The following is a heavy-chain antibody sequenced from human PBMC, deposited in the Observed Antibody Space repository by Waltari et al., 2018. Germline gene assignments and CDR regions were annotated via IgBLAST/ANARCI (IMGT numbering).Heavy chain of an antibody. D-gene: IGHD3-3*01. Sequence: GGLIQPGGSLRLSCAASGFTVSSDYMSWVRQAPGKGLEWVSVIYSGGSTYYADSVKGRFTISRDNSKNTLYLQMNSLRAEDTAVYYCARTITIFGVVTIDAFDIWGQGTMVTVSS. CDR1: GFTVSSDY. V-gene: IGHV3-53*01. CDR2: IYSGGST. J-gene: IGHJ3*02. CDR3: ARTITIFGVVTIDAFDI.